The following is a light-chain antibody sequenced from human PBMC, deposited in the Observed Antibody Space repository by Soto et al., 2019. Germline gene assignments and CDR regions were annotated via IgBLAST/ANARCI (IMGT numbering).Light chain of an antibody. V-gene: IGLV2-14*01. CDR2: EVN. J-gene: IGLJ1*01. CDR1: SSDIGAYDY. CDR3: CSFTTTSTPG. Sequence: QSAVTQPASLSGSPGQSITVSCTGTSSDIGAYDYVSWFQQHPGKAPKLMISEVNNRPSGVSNRFSGSKSGNTAYLTISGLQVEDEAEYFCCSFTTTSTPGFGSGTKATVL.